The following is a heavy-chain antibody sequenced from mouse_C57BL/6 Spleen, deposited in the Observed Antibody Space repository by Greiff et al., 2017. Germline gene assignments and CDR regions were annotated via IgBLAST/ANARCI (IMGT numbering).Heavy chain of an antibody. CDR3: ARHGGLRTWFAY. J-gene: IGHJ3*01. CDR2: ISGGGGNT. Sequence: EVKVVESGGGLVKPGGSLKLSCAASGFTFSSYTMSWVRQTPEKRLEWVATISGGGGNTYYPDSVKGRFTISRDNAKNTLYLQMSSLRSEDTALYYCARHGGLRTWFAYWGQGTLVTVSA. CDR1: GFTFSSYT. V-gene: IGHV5-9*01. D-gene: IGHD2-4*01.